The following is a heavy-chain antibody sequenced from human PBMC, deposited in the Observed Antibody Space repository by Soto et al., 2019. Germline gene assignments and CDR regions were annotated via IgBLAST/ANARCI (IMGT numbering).Heavy chain of an antibody. V-gene: IGHV4-34*01. Sequence: SETLSLTCAVYGGSFSGYYWSWIRQPPGKGLEWIGEINHSGSTNYNPSLKSRVTISVDTSKNQFSLKLSSVTAADTAVYYCARVGVVVAATSWFDPWGQGTLVTSPQ. J-gene: IGHJ5*02. CDR1: GGSFSGYY. CDR2: INHSGST. CDR3: ARVGVVVAATSWFDP. D-gene: IGHD2-15*01.